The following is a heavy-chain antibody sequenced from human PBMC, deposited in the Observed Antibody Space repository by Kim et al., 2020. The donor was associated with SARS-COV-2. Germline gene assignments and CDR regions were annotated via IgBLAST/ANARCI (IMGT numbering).Heavy chain of an antibody. Sequence: VSVKSRIDITPDTSKNQFSLQLNSVTPEDTAVYYCARDSSSSGWSNWFDPWGQGTLVTVSS. D-gene: IGHD6-19*01. V-gene: IGHV6-1*01. CDR3: ARDSSSSGWSNWFDP. J-gene: IGHJ5*02.